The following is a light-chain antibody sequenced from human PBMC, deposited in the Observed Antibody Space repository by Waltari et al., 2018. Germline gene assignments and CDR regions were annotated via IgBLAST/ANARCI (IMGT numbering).Light chain of an antibody. CDR2: GTS. CDR1: ESVRN. J-gene: IGKJ1*01. Sequence: VVLTQSPGTLSASPGDTVTLSCRASESVRNVACYRRKGGQPPRLLIYGTSTPASGTPARFSGSGSGTDFSLHITSLQSEDFAVYYCQQYDNWPPMTFGQGTTVE. CDR3: QQYDNWPPMT. V-gene: IGKV3D-15*01.